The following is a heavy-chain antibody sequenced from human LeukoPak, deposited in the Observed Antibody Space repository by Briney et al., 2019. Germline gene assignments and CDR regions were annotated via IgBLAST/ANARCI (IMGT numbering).Heavy chain of an antibody. V-gene: IGHV3-48*03. Sequence: PGGSLRLSCAASGFTFSSYEMNWVRQAPGKGLEWVSYISSSGSTIYYADSVKGRFTISRDNAKNSLYLQMNSLRAEDPAVYYCARESIAAASDAFDIWGQGTMVTVSS. J-gene: IGHJ3*02. D-gene: IGHD6-13*01. CDR2: ISSSGSTI. CDR3: ARESIAAASDAFDI. CDR1: GFTFSSYE.